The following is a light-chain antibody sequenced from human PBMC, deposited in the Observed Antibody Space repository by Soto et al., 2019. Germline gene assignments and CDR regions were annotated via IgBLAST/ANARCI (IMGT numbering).Light chain of an antibody. J-gene: IGLJ3*02. Sequence: QSALTQPASVSGSPGQSITISCTGTSSDVGGSKLVSWYHHHPGKAPKLIIYEDTKRPSGVSTRFSGYKSGNTASLTISGVQAEDEADYSCCSYATGGTWVFGGGTKLTVL. CDR1: SSDVGGSKL. CDR2: EDT. V-gene: IGLV2-23*01. CDR3: CSYATGGTWV.